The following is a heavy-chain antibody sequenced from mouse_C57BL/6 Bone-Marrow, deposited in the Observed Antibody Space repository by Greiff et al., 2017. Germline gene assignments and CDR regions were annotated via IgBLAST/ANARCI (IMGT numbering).Heavy chain of an antibody. J-gene: IGHJ1*03. CDR1: GYTFTDYY. V-gene: IGHV1-77*01. CDR2: LGPGSGST. CDR3: ARDGYPYWYFDV. D-gene: IGHD2-3*01. Sequence: QVQLQQSGAELVKPGASVKISCKASGYTFTDYYINWVKQRPGQGLEWIGKLGPGSGSTYYNEKFKGKATLTADKSSSTAYMQLSSLTSEDSAVYFCARDGYPYWYFDVWGTGTTVTVSS.